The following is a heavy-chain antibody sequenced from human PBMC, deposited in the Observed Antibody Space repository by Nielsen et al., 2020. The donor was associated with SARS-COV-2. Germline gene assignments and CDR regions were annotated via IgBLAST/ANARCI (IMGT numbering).Heavy chain of an antibody. CDR2: ISSDATTI. CDR1: GFTFRGYE. CDR3: VRENGHFDY. Sequence: GGSLRLSCVASGFTFRGYEMNWVRKAQGQGLERVSYISSDATTIFYVDSVKGRFIMSRDNARNSLYLQMNSLRVEDTAIYYCVRENGHFDYWGQGALVTVSS. V-gene: IGHV3-48*03. D-gene: IGHD2-8*01. J-gene: IGHJ4*02.